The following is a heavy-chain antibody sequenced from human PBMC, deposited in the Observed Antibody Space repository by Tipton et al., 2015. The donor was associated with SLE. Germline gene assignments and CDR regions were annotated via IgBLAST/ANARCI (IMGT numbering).Heavy chain of an antibody. CDR1: GGSINSNSYY. CDR2: MSFRGSP. CDR3: ESEYNGPEDC. Sequence: TLSLTCIVSGGSINSNSYYWGWVRQPPGKGLEWIGTMSFRGSPYYNPSLKNRVIISLDMSKNQFSLRLSSVTAADTAVYFCESEYNGPEDCWGQATPVTVPS. J-gene: IGHJ4*02. D-gene: IGHD5-24*01. V-gene: IGHV4-39*07.